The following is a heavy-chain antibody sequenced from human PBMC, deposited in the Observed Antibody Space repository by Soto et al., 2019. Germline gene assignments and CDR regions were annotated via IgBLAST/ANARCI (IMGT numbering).Heavy chain of an antibody. V-gene: IGHV2-26*01. CDR1: GFSLSKARMG. D-gene: IGHD2-15*01. CDR2: IFWNDER. J-gene: IGHJ4*02. CDR3: ARILRFCSSGHPDDY. Sequence: SGPTLVNPTETLTLTCTVSGFSLSKARMGVSWIRQPPGKALEWLAHIFWNDERSYNTSLKSRLTISRDTSKSRVVLTMTNVDPVDTGTYFCARILRFCSSGHPDDYWGQGTLVTVSS.